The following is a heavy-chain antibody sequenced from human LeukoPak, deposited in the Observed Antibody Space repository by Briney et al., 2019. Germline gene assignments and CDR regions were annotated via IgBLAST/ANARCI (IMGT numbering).Heavy chain of an antibody. CDR1: GFNFRDYS. D-gene: IGHD3-10*01. Sequence: GGSLRLSSVAYGFNFRDYSMNWIRQAPGKGLDWVSGISGTSSYMYYGDSVKGRFTVSRDNAKNSLYLQTESLRVEDTAVYYCARDLHYYGSGPWGQGTLVTVSS. J-gene: IGHJ5*02. CDR3: ARDLHYYGSGP. CDR2: ISGTSSYM. V-gene: IGHV3-21*01.